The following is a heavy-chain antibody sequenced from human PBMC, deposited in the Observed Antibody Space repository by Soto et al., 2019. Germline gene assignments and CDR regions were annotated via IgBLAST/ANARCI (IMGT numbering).Heavy chain of an antibody. CDR2: FKPTGGGST. D-gene: IGHD3-10*01. J-gene: IGHJ6*02. V-gene: IGHV1-46*01. CDR3: ASDYGSGGEMDV. CDR1: GYTFSGYY. Sequence: QVQLVQSGAEVKKPGASVKLSCKPSGYTFSGYYVHWVRQAPGQGLEWMGVFKPTGGGSTSYAQRFQGRVTVTRDTSTSTVDMELGSLRFDDTAVDFCASDYGSGGEMDVWGQGTRVTVSS.